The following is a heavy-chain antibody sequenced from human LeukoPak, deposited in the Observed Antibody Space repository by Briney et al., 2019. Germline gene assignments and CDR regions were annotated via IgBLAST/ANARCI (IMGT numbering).Heavy chain of an antibody. D-gene: IGHD3-22*01. Sequence: GESLKISCKGSGYSFTSYWIGWVRQMPGKGLEWMGIIYPGDSDTRYSPSFQGQVTISADKSISTAYLQWSSLKASDTATYYCASYYYDSSGRKNWFDPWGQGTLVTVSS. CDR1: GYSFTSYW. CDR2: IYPGDSDT. CDR3: ASYYYDSSGRKNWFDP. J-gene: IGHJ5*02. V-gene: IGHV5-51*01.